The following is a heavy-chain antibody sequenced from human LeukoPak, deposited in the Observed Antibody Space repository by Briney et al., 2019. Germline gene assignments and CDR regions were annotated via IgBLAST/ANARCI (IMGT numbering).Heavy chain of an antibody. J-gene: IGHJ4*02. D-gene: IGHD3-10*01. CDR2: ISHSGSI. Sequence: PGGSLRLSCAASGFTFSSYAMNWVRQAPGKGLEWVSSISHSGSISYADSVKGRFTISRDNSKNTLYLQMSSLRAEDTAVYYCARGHSGSSVDYWGQGTLVTVSS. CDR3: ARGHSGSSVDY. CDR1: GFTFSSYA. V-gene: IGHV3-23*01.